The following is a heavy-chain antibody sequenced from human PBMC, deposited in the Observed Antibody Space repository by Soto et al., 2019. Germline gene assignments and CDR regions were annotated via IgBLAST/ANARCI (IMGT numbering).Heavy chain of an antibody. J-gene: IGHJ5*02. D-gene: IGHD2-15*01. CDR3: ASGRYCSGGTCYLASWFDP. CDR2: INHSGST. V-gene: IGHV4-34*01. CDR1: GGSLSGYY. Sequence: QVQLQQWGAGLLKPSETLSLSCAVYGGSLSGYYWSWIRQPPGKGLEWIGEINHSGSTNYNPSLKSRVTISVDTSKNQFSLKLSSVTAADTAVYYCASGRYCSGGTCYLASWFDPWGQGTLVTVSS.